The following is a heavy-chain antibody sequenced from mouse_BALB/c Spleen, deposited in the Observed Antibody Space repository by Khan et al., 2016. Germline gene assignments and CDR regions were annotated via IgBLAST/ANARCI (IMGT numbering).Heavy chain of an antibody. V-gene: IGHV2-6-7*01. CDR1: GFSITGFA. D-gene: IGHD2-4*01. CDR2: IWGDGST. J-gene: IGHJ3*01. Sequence: QVQLKESGPGLVAPSQSLSITCTVSGFSITGFAVNWVRQPPGKGLEWLGVIWGDGSTDYDSALKSRLSISKDDSKSQVFLKMNSLQTDDAARYYCASYYDSDGGFAYWGQGTLVTVSA. CDR3: ASYYDSDGGFAY.